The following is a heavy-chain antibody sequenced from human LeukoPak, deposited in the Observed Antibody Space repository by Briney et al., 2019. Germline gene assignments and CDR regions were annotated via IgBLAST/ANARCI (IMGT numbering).Heavy chain of an antibody. CDR2: IYYGGST. V-gene: IGHV4-39*01. CDR1: GGSISSSSYY. D-gene: IGHD3-22*01. J-gene: IGHJ3*02. CDR3: ARVGGIYYDSSGYFDAFDI. Sequence: SETLSLTCTVSGGSISSSSYYWGWIRQPPGKGLEWIGSIYYGGSTYYNPSLKSRVTISVDTSKNQFSLKLSSVTAADTAVYYCARVGGIYYDSSGYFDAFDIWGQGTMVTVSS.